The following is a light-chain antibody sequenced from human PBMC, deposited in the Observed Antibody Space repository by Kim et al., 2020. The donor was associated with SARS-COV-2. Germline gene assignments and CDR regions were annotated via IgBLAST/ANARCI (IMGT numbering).Light chain of an antibody. J-gene: IGKJ5*01. CDR1: QNISSW. CDR2: SAS. Sequence: GDRVTITCRARQNISSWLAWYQQKPGKAPNLLIYSASNLQSGVPSRFSGSGSGTEFTLTIGSLQPDDFATYYCQQYISYPVTFGPGTRLEIK. V-gene: IGKV1-5*03. CDR3: QQYISYPVT.